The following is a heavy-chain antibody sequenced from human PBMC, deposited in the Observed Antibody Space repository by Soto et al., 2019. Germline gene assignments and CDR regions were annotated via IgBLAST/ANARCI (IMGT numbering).Heavy chain of an antibody. J-gene: IGHJ4*02. V-gene: IGHV4-31*03. CDR1: GFNIISGGVY. CDR3: ARANGPVDWAYFDY. D-gene: IGHD3-9*01. Sequence: PSETLSLTSTVSGFNIISGGVYWSWIRQHPEKGPEWIGYFYYSGNTFYNPSLKSRIAISIDTSKNQFSLKLSSVTAADTAVYYCARANGPVDWAYFDYWGQGALVTVSS. CDR2: FYYSGNT.